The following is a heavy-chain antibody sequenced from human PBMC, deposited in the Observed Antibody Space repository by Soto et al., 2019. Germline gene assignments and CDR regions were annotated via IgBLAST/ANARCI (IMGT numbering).Heavy chain of an antibody. J-gene: IGHJ4*02. V-gene: IGHV4-31*01. CDR1: GGSISSGGYY. CDR2: IYYSGST. D-gene: IGHD2-15*01. CDR3: ARDQHCSGGSCYSEFMY. Sequence: QVQLQESGPGLVKPSQTLSLTCTVSGGSISSGGYYWSWIRQHPGKGLEWIGYIYYSGSTYYNPALKSPVTISVNTSKNQFSLKLSSVTAADTAVYYCARDQHCSGGSCYSEFMYWGQGTLVTVSS.